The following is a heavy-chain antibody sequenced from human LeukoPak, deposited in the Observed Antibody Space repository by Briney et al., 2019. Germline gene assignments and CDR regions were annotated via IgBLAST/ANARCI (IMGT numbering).Heavy chain of an antibody. J-gene: IGHJ4*02. D-gene: IGHD5-24*01. CDR2: FRRGGGTT. CDR1: GFTFSSYY. Sequence: PGGSLRLSCAASGFTFSSYYMHWVRQAPGKGRVWVSRFRRGGGTTYYADAVKGRFTISGNNSKSTLYLQMNSLRAEHTAVYYCAKDQGRRDGYNGGGFDYWGRGTLVTVSS. CDR3: AKDQGRRDGYNGGGFDY. V-gene: IGHV3-23*01.